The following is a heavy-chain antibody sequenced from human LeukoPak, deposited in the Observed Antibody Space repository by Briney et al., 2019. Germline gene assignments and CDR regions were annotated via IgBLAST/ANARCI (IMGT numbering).Heavy chain of an antibody. V-gene: IGHV1-18*01. Sequence: ASVKVSCKASGYTFTNFAISWVRQAPGQGLEWMGWISAYNGNTNYAQKLQGRVTMTTATSTTTAYMELRSLRSDDTAVYYCARDSKYYYDSAGSRFAPWGQGTLVTVSS. J-gene: IGHJ5*02. CDR3: ARDSKYYYDSAGSRFAP. CDR2: ISAYNGNT. CDR1: GYTFTNFA. D-gene: IGHD3-22*01.